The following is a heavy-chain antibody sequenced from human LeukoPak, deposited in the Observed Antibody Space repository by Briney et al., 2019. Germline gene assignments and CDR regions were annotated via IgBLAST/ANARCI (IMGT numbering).Heavy chain of an antibody. D-gene: IGHD2-15*01. CDR1: GFTFSSYS. CDR3: ARDSLGYCSGGSCYSGGLDY. Sequence: GGSLRLSCAASGFTFSSYSMNWVRQAPGKGLEWVSSISSSSSYIYYADSVKGRFTISRDNAKNSLYLQMNSLRAEGTAVYYCARDSLGYCSGGSCYSGGLDYWGQGTLVTVSS. V-gene: IGHV3-21*01. CDR2: ISSSSSYI. J-gene: IGHJ4*02.